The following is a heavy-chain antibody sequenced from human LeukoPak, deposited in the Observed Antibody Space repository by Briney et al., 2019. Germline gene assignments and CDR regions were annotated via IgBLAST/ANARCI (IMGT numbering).Heavy chain of an antibody. CDR2: ISYDGVNK. CDR1: GFTFSSYG. CDR3: AKWRNSWYYFDD. J-gene: IGHJ4*02. V-gene: IGHV3-30*18. D-gene: IGHD6-13*01. Sequence: GGSLRLSCAGSGFTFSSYGLHWVRQAPGKGLEWVALISYDGVNKYYADSVKGRFTISRDDSKNTLYLQMNSLKAEDTAVYYCAKWRNSWYYFDDWGQGTLVTVSS.